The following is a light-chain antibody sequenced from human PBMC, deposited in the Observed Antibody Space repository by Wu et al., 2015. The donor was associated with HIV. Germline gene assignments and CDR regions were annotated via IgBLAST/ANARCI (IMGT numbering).Light chain of an antibody. CDR2: KAS. CDR1: QNIISW. J-gene: IGKJ1*01. CDR3: QQYNSYSSLT. V-gene: IGKV1-5*03. Sequence: DIQMTQSPSTLSASVGDRVTITCRASQNIISWLAWYQQKPGKAPKVLIYKASTLDSGVPSRFSGSGSGTEFTLTISSLQPDDFATYYCQQYNSYSSLTFGQGTKVEIK.